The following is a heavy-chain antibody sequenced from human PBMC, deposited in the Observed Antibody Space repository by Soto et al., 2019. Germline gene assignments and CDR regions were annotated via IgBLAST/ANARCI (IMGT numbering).Heavy chain of an antibody. V-gene: IGHV4-59*08. Sequence: SETLSLTCTVSGSSSRTYYWTWVRQTPGKGLEWIGYVSDSGTTKYSPSLKSRLTISVDTSKNQFTLKLNSVTAADTAMYYCARGTGYTSGWYEFADYWGQGTLVTVSS. CDR2: VSDSGTT. CDR1: GSSSRTYY. D-gene: IGHD6-19*01. CDR3: ARGTGYTSGWYEFADY. J-gene: IGHJ4*02.